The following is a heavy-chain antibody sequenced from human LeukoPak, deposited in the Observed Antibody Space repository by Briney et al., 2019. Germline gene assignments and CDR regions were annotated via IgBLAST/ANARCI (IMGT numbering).Heavy chain of an antibody. Sequence: GRSLRLSCAASGFTFSSYAMHWVRQAPGKGLEWVAVISYDGSNKYYADSVKGRFTISRDNSKNTLYLQMNSLRAEDTAVYYCARDLMTIFGVVIIGGGFDPWGQGTLVTVSS. CDR3: ARDLMTIFGVVIIGGGFDP. V-gene: IGHV3-30-3*01. D-gene: IGHD3-3*01. J-gene: IGHJ5*02. CDR1: GFTFSSYA. CDR2: ISYDGSNK.